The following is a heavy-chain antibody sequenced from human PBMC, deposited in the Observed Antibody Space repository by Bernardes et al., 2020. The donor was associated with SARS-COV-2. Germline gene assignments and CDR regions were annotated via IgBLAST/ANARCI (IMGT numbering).Heavy chain of an antibody. V-gene: IGHV3-9*01. J-gene: IGHJ6*02. CDR3: ATLAAAGTWANYYYYGMDV. CDR1: GFTFDDYA. CDR2: ISWNSGSI. D-gene: IGHD6-13*01. Sequence: GGSLRLSCAASGFTFDDYAMHWVRQAPGKGLEWVSGISWNSGSIGYADSVKGRFTISRDNAKNSLYLQMNSLRAEDTALYYCATLAAAGTWANYYYYGMDVWGQGTTVTVSS.